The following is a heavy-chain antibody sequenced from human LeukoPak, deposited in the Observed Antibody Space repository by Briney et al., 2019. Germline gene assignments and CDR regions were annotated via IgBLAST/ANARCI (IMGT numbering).Heavy chain of an antibody. V-gene: IGHV3-48*03. CDR3: ARGDLAGNKFFDY. J-gene: IGHJ4*02. D-gene: IGHD2-21*01. CDR2: ISDSASTI. Sequence: GGSLRLSCAASGFTFSSYEMNWVRQAPGKGLEWISYISDSASTIFYADSVKGRFTISRDNGKNSLYLQMNSLRAEDTAVYYCARGDLAGNKFFDYWGQGTLVTVSS. CDR1: GFTFSSYE.